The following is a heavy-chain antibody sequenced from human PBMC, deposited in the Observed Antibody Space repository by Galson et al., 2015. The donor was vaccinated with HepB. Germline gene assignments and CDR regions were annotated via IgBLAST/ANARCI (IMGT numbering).Heavy chain of an antibody. D-gene: IGHD3-10*01. CDR1: GGTFSSYA. J-gene: IGHJ4*02. CDR2: INTNTGNP. CDR3: ARDSVSYGSGSYYVY. Sequence: SVKVSCKASGGTFSSYAISWVRQAPGQGLEWMGWINTNTGNPTYAQGITGRFVFSLDTSVSTAYLQISSLKAEDTAVYYCARDSVSYGSGSYYVYWGQGTLVTVSS. V-gene: IGHV7-4-1*02.